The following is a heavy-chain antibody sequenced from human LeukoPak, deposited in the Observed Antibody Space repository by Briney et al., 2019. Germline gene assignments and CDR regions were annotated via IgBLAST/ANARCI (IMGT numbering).Heavy chain of an antibody. Sequence: SEALFLPCTVSGGSLRRGGYYWGWIPPPPGKGPEWVGYIYHSGSTYYNPSLKSRVTISVDRSKNQFSLKLSSVTAADTAVYYCARSTYSSSHNWFDPWGQGTLVTVSS. CDR2: IYHSGST. CDR3: ARSTYSSSHNWFDP. CDR1: GGSLRRGGYY. J-gene: IGHJ5*02. V-gene: IGHV4-30-2*01. D-gene: IGHD6-6*01.